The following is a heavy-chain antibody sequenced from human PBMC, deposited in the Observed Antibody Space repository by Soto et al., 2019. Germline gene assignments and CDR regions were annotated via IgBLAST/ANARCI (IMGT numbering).Heavy chain of an antibody. CDR1: GGTFSSYA. CDR2: IIPIFGTA. D-gene: IGHD4-17*01. V-gene: IGHV1-69*13. CDR3: VRGPPTVTTLESYFDY. Sequence: GASVKVSCKASGGTFSSYAISWVRQAPGQGLEWMGGIIPIFGTANYAQKFQGRVTITADESTSTAYMELSSLRSEDTAVYYCVRGPPTVTTLESYFDYWGQGTLVTVSS. J-gene: IGHJ4*02.